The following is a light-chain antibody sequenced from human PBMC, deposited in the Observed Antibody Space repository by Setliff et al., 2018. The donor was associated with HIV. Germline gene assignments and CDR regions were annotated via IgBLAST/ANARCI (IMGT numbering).Light chain of an antibody. Sequence: QSALTQPASVSGSPGQSITISCTGTSSDIGVYKYVSWYQQHPGKAPKLIIYDVTNRPSGVSNRFSGSKSGNTASLTISGLQAEDEADYYCSSYSSSSTLVFGGGTKVTVL. V-gene: IGLV2-14*03. J-gene: IGLJ2*01. CDR2: DVT. CDR1: SSDIGVYKY. CDR3: SSYSSSSTLV.